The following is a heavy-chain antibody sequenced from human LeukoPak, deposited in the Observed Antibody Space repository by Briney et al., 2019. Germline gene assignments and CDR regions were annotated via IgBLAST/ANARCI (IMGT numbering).Heavy chain of an antibody. CDR2: ISGSGGIT. CDR1: GFTFSSYA. D-gene: IGHD5-12*01. V-gene: IGHV3-23*01. J-gene: IGHJ4*02. Sequence: GESLRLSCAASGFTFSSYAMSWVRQAPGKGLEWVSAISGSGGITYYADSVKGRFTISRDNSKNTLYLQMNSLRAEDTAVYYCARRPSGYSGYDRVYWGQGTLVTVSS. CDR3: ARRPSGYSGYDRVY.